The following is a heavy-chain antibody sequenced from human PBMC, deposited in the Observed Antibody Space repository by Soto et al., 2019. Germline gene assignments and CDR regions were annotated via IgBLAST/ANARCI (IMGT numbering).Heavy chain of an antibody. J-gene: IGHJ4*02. D-gene: IGHD3-16*01. Sequence: GGSLRLSCAASGFTFSSYAMHWVRQAPGKGLEWVAVISYDGSNKYYAGSVKGRFTISRDNSKNTLYLQMNSLRAEDTAVYYSAKDGGDGSSPFDYWGQGTLVTVSS. CDR2: ISYDGSNK. CDR1: GFTFSSYA. CDR3: AKDGGDGSSPFDY. V-gene: IGHV3-30*04.